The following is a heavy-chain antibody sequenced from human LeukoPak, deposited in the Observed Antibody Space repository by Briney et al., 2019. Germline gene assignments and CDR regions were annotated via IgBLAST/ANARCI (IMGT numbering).Heavy chain of an antibody. CDR3: ARDYPYSSGWYGVY. CDR2: INPNSGGT. Sequence: GASVKVSCKASGYTFTGYYMHWVRQAPGQGLEWMGRINPNSGGTNYAQKFQGRVTMTRDTSISTAYMELSRLRSDGTAVYYCARDYPYSSGWYGVYWGQGTLVTVSS. J-gene: IGHJ4*02. D-gene: IGHD6-19*01. CDR1: GYTFTGYY. V-gene: IGHV1-2*06.